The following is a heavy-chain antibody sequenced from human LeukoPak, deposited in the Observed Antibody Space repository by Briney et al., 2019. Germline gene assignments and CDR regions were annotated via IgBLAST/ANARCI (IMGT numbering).Heavy chain of an antibody. J-gene: IGHJ4*02. CDR3: AKETNHATTEFDY. D-gene: IGHD1-26*01. CDR2: IKQDGSEK. CDR1: GFTFSSYW. V-gene: IGHV3-7*01. Sequence: PGGSLRLSCAASGFTFSSYWMSWVRQAPGKGLEWVANIKQDGSEKYYVDSVKGRFTISRDNAKNSLYLQMNSLRAEDTAVYYCAKETNHATTEFDYWGQGTLVTVSS.